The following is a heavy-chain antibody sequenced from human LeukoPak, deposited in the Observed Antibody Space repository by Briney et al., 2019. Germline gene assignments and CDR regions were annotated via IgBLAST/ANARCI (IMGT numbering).Heavy chain of an antibody. D-gene: IGHD3-10*01. CDR1: GFTFSSYG. Sequence: GGSLRLSCAASGFTFSSYGMHWVRQAPGKGLEWVAFIRYDGSKYYADSVKGRFTISRDNSKNSLYLQMNSLRTEDTALYYCAKDNKGSGSYYNGWGQGTLVTVSS. V-gene: IGHV3-30*02. CDR3: AKDNKGSGSYYNG. J-gene: IGHJ4*02. CDR2: IRYDGSK.